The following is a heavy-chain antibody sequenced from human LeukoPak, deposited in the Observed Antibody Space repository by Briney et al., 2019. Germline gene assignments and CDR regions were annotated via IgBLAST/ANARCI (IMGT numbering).Heavy chain of an antibody. V-gene: IGHV1-46*01. Sequence: ASVKVSCKASGYTFTSYYMHWVRQAPGQGLEWMGIINPSGGSTSYAQKFQGRVTMTRDMSTSTVYMELSSLRSEDTAVYYCARHLYYYDSSGYKDAFDIWGQGTMVTVSS. CDR3: ARHLYYYDSSGYKDAFDI. CDR2: INPSGGST. J-gene: IGHJ3*02. CDR1: GYTFTSYY. D-gene: IGHD3-22*01.